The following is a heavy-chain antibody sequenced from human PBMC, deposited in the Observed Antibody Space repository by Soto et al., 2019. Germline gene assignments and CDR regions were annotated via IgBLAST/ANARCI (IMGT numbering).Heavy chain of an antibody. CDR3: ARHGVKWEVLSYFDY. CDR1: GGSISSSSYY. J-gene: IGHJ4*02. V-gene: IGHV4-39*01. Sequence: SETLSLTCTVSGGSISSSSYYWGWIRQPPGKGLEWIGSIYYSGSIYYNPSLKSRVTISVDTSKNQFSLKLRSVTAADTAVYYCARHGVKWEVLSYFDYWGQGTLVTVSS. CDR2: IYYSGSI. D-gene: IGHD1-26*01.